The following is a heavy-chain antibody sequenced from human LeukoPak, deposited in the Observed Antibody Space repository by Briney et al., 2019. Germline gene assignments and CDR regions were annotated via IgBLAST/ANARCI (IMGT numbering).Heavy chain of an antibody. Sequence: SETLSLTCTVSGGSITSSYWNWIRQPPGKGLEWIGYIHYSGSTNYNPSLRSRVAISVDASKNQFSLKLNSVTAADTAVYYCARAYSIEAVFDYWGQGTLVTVSS. CDR1: GGSITSSY. V-gene: IGHV4-59*01. CDR3: ARAYSIEAVFDY. CDR2: IHYSGST. D-gene: IGHD4-11*01. J-gene: IGHJ4*02.